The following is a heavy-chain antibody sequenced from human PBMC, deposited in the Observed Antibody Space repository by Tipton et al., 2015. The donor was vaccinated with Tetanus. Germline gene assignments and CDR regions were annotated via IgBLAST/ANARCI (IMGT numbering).Heavy chain of an antibody. V-gene: IGHV3-64*02. CDR2: ISSNGGST. D-gene: IGHD1-1*01. Sequence: SLRLSCAASGFTFSSYVTHWVRQAPGKGLEYVSTISSNGGSTYYADSVRGRFTISRDNSKNTLYLQMNSLRAEDTAVYYCAKGSPYDKAYYFDYWGQGTLVTVSS. CDR1: GFTFSSYV. J-gene: IGHJ4*02. CDR3: AKGSPYDKAYYFDY.